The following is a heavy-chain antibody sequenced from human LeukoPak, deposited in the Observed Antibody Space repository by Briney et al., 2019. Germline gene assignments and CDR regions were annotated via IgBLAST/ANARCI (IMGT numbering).Heavy chain of an antibody. J-gene: IGHJ4*02. Sequence: GGSLRLSCAASGFTFSQYWMSWFRQTPGKGLEWVAHIDKDGSQKNYVDSVKGRFSISRDNVKNSLYLQMNSLRAEDTAVYYCAKGRLGELSLFPDWGQGTLVTVSS. D-gene: IGHD3-16*02. V-gene: IGHV3-7*01. CDR2: IDKDGSQK. CDR1: GFTFSQYW. CDR3: AKGRLGELSLFPD.